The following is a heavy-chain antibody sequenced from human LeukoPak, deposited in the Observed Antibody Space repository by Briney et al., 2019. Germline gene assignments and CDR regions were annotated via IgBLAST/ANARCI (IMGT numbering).Heavy chain of an antibody. CDR2: ISSSGRTF. CDR3: ARDLRSSVVPRFDY. Sequence: GGSLRLSCAVSGFTFSSYEMNWVRQAPGRGLEWLSYISSSGRTFYYADSVKGRFTISRDNAKNSLYLQMNSLRAEDTAVYYCARDLRSSVVPRFDYWGQGTLVTVSS. CDR1: GFTFSSYE. D-gene: IGHD3-22*01. J-gene: IGHJ4*02. V-gene: IGHV3-48*03.